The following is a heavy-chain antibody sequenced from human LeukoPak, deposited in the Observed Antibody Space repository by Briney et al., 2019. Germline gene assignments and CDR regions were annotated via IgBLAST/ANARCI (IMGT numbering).Heavy chain of an antibody. CDR1: GFTFSSYS. Sequence: GGSLRLSCAASGFTFSSYSMNWVRQAPGKGLEWVSSISSSSSYIYYADSVKGRFTISRDNAKNSLYLQMNSLRAEDTAVYYCARVQGWFGESTYSNWFDPWGQGTLVTVSS. V-gene: IGHV3-21*01. CDR3: ARVQGWFGESTYSNWFDP. CDR2: ISSSSSYI. J-gene: IGHJ5*02. D-gene: IGHD3-10*01.